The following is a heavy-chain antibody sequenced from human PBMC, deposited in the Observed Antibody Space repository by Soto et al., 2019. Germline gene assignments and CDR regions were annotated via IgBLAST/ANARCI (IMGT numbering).Heavy chain of an antibody. CDR3: ARVIGSGYHNWFEP. J-gene: IGHJ5*02. V-gene: IGHV1-18*01. CDR1: GYTFTSYG. CDR2: ISDYNGNT. D-gene: IGHD3-22*01. Sequence: QVQLVQSGAEVKKPGASVKVSCKASGYTFTSYGISWVRQAPGQGLEWMGWISDYNGNTNYAQKLQGRVTMTTDTSTSTANRELRSRRSDDTAVYYCARVIGSGYHNWFEPWGQGTLVTVSS.